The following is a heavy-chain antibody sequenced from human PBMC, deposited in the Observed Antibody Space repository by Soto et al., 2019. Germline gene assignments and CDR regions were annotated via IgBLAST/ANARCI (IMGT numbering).Heavy chain of an antibody. Sequence: ASVKVSCKASGYTFTSYAMHWVRQAPGQRLEWMGWINAGNGNTKYSQKFQGRVTITRDTSASTAYMELSSLRSEDTAVYYCAREVVVTSCMDVWGPGTTVTVSS. CDR3: AREVVVTSCMDV. CDR1: GYTFTSYA. V-gene: IGHV1-3*01. D-gene: IGHD3-22*01. CDR2: INAGNGNT. J-gene: IGHJ6*02.